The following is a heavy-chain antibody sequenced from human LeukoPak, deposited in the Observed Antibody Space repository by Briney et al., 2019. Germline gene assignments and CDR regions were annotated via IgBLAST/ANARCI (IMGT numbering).Heavy chain of an antibody. CDR3: ARVADSIGYYYYMDV. CDR1: GGSISSYY. Sequence: SETLSLTCTVSGGSISSYYWSWIRQPPGKGLEWIGYIYYSGSTYYNPSLKSRVTISVDTSKNQFSLKLSSVTAADTAVYYCARVADSIGYYYYMDVWGKGTTVTVSS. V-gene: IGHV4-59*12. CDR2: IYYSGST. J-gene: IGHJ6*03. D-gene: IGHD3-22*01.